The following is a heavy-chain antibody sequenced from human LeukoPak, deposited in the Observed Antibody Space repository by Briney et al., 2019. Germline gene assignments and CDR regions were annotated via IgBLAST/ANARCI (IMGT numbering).Heavy chain of an antibody. CDR2: ITWNSGDV. V-gene: IGHV3-9*01. CDR3: AKDLRGTGAFDM. D-gene: IGHD3-10*01. Sequence: PVGSLRLSCAASGFTFDDFVIHWVRQVPGKGLGWVSNITWNSGDVAYADSVKGRFTISRDNAKNSLYLQMNNLRADDTALYFCAKDLRGTGAFDMWGQGTLVTVSS. J-gene: IGHJ3*02. CDR1: GFTFDDFV.